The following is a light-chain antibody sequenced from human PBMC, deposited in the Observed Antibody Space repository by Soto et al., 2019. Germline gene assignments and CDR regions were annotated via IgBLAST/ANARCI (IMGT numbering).Light chain of an antibody. CDR3: RQGTLWPWT. CDR2: KIS. CDR1: QILVDRDGKTY. Sequence: DVVMTQSPLSLPVTLGQPASISCSSSQILVDRDGKTYFNWYQWRPGQPPRRLIYKISYRDSGVPDRFSGSGSDTDFTLQISRGEAEDVGFYDCRQGTLWPWTFGQGTKVEIK. V-gene: IGKV2-30*01. J-gene: IGKJ1*01.